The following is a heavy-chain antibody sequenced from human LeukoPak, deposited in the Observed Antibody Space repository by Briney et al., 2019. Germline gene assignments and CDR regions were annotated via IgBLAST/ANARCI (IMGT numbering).Heavy chain of an antibody. CDR3: AKAGMTTVTPDY. V-gene: IGHV3-48*01. Sequence: GGSLRLSCAASGFIFSTYTLNWVRQAPGKGLEWVSYISSDTSTIYYADSVKGRFTISRDNAKNSLYLQMNSLRVEDTAVYYCAKAGMTTVTPDYWGQGTLVTVSS. D-gene: IGHD4-11*01. CDR2: ISSDTSTI. J-gene: IGHJ4*02. CDR1: GFIFSTYT.